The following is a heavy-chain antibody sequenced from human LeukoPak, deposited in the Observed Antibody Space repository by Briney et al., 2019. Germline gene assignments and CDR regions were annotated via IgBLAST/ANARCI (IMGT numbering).Heavy chain of an antibody. CDR1: GGSISSSSYY. D-gene: IGHD4-17*01. CDR2: IYYSGST. Sequence: SETLSLTCTVSGGSISSSSYYWGWIRQPPGKGLEWIGSIYYSGSTYYNPSLKSRVTISVDTSKNQFSLKLSSVTAADTAVYYCARYVDGDYGDYWGRGTLVTVSS. CDR3: ARYVDGDYGDY. V-gene: IGHV4-39*01. J-gene: IGHJ4*02.